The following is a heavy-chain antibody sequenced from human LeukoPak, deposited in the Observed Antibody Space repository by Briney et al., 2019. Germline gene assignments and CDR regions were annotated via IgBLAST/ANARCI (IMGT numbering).Heavy chain of an antibody. CDR1: EFTFSSYW. J-gene: IGHJ4*02. CDR3: ARDYYDSSGYYEGDY. D-gene: IGHD3-22*01. CDR2: IKQDGSEK. Sequence: GGSLRLSCAASEFTFSSYWMSWVRQAPGKGLEWVANIKQDGSEKYYVDSVKGRFTISRDNAKNSLYLQMNSLRAEVTAVYYCARDYYDSSGYYEGDYWGQGTLVTVPS. V-gene: IGHV3-7*01.